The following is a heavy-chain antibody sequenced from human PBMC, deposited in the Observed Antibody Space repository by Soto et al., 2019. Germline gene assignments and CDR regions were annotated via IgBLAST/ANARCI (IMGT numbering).Heavy chain of an antibody. CDR2: INHSGST. CDR1: GGSFSGYY. D-gene: IGHD2-8*02. CDR3: ARDKITGLFDY. J-gene: IGHJ4*02. V-gene: IGHV4-34*01. Sequence: QVQLQQWGAGLLKPSETLSLTCAVYGGSFSGYYWTRIRQPPGTGLGWSGEINHSGSTNYNPSLKGRVTISVDTSKNQFSLTLTSVTAADTAVYSCARDKITGLFDYWGQGTLVTVSS.